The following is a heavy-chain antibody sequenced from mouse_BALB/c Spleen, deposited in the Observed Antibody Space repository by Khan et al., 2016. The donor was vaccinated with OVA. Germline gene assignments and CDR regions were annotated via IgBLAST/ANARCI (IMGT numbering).Heavy chain of an antibody. V-gene: IGHV1-77*01. CDR3: AKIFYGNSYAMDY. J-gene: IGHJ4*01. CDR2: IYPGSGST. CDR1: GYTFTDYD. D-gene: IGHD2-1*01. Sequence: QVQLKQSGPELVKPGASVKMSCKASGYTFTDYDIRWVKQRAGQGLEWIGEIYPGSGSTYYNEKFKGKATLTADKSSNTAYMQLSSLTSEDSAVYFCAKIFYGNSYAMDYWGLGTAVTVSS.